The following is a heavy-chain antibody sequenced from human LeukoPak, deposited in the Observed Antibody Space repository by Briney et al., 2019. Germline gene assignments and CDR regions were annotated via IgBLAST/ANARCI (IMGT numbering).Heavy chain of an antibody. J-gene: IGHJ4*02. V-gene: IGHV3-23*01. CDR3: LQCSTTTCSPV. CDR1: GFTFSSYT. CDR2: ISGSGGST. D-gene: IGHD2-2*01. Sequence: GGSLRLSCAASGFTFSSYTMNWIRQAPGKGLEWVSGISGSGGSTYYADSVKGRFTIFRDNSKSTLYLQMNSLRDEDTVMYYCLQCSTTTCSPVWGQGTLVIVSS.